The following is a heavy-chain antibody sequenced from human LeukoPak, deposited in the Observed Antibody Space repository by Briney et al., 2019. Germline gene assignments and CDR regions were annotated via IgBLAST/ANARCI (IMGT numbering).Heavy chain of an antibody. J-gene: IGHJ3*02. V-gene: IGHV3-21*01. CDR3: ARDNTILGAFDI. D-gene: IGHD3-3*01. CDR1: GFTFSSFS. CDR2: ISSSSSYI. Sequence: GGSLRPSCAASGFTFSSFSMNWVRQAPGKGLEWVSSISSSSSYIHYADSVKGRFTISRDNAKNSLYLQMNSLRAEDTAVYYCARDNTILGAFDIWGQGTMVTVSS.